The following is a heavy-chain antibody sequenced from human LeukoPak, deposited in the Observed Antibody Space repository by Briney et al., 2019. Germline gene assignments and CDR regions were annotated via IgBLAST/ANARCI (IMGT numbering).Heavy chain of an antibody. V-gene: IGHV1-8*02. CDR1: GYTFTSYG. J-gene: IGHJ4*02. CDR3: VRTPPNWGADS. CDR2: MSPNSGNT. Sequence: GASVKVSCKASGYTFTSYGISWVRQATGQGLEWMGWMSPNSGNTGYAQKFQGRVTMTRDTSTGTAYLELSSLRSEDSAVYYCVRTPPNWGADSWGQGTLVTVSS. D-gene: IGHD7-27*01.